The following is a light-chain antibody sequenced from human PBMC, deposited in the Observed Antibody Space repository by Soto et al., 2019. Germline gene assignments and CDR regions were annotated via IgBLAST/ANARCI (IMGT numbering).Light chain of an antibody. V-gene: IGKV1-39*01. CDR1: QSINSY. CDR3: QQSYSTPFT. Sequence: IQMTQSPSSLSASVGDTVTITCRASQSINSYLNWYQQEPGKAPKFLIYAASSLQSGVQSRFSGSGSGTDFTLTVSSLQPEDFATYYCQQSYSTPFTFGQGTRLEIK. J-gene: IGKJ5*01. CDR2: AAS.